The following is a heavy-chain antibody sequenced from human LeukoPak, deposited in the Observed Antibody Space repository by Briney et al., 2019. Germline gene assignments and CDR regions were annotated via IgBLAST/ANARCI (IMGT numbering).Heavy chain of an antibody. D-gene: IGHD2-2*02. J-gene: IGHJ6*02. Sequence: EASVKVSCKASGYTFTSYGISWVRQAPGQGLEWMGWISAYNGNTNYAQKLQGRVTMTRDTSTSTVYMELSSLRSEDTAVYYCARDGWCSSTSCDINYYYGMDVWGQGTTVTVSS. V-gene: IGHV1-18*04. CDR1: GYTFTSYG. CDR2: ISAYNGNT. CDR3: ARDGWCSSTSCDINYYYGMDV.